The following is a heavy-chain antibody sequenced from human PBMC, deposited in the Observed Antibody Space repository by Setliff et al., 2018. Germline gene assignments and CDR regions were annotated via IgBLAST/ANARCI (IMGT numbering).Heavy chain of an antibody. J-gene: IGHJ6*02. CDR1: GYSISGRLYY. Sequence: SETLSLTCAVSGYSISGRLYYWGWIRQPPGKGLEWIGTIYYSGSTYYNPSLKSRVTISVDTSKNQFSLKLSSVTAADTAVYYCARVSMLAAAGYYSYYYGMDVWGQGTTVTVSS. CDR3: ARVSMLAAAGYYSYYYGMDV. CDR2: IYYSGST. V-gene: IGHV4-39*07. D-gene: IGHD6-13*01.